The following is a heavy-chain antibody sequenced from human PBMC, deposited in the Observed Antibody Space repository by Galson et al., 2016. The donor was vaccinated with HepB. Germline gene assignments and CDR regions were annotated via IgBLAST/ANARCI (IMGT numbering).Heavy chain of an antibody. CDR3: TRDSGTYISHDY. V-gene: IGHV3-49*03. J-gene: IGHJ4*02. Sequence: SLRLSCAGSGFTFGEYALSWFRQAPGKGLEWVGFIRSKAYGGTTEYAASVKGRFTISRDDSKSIAYLQMNSLKGEDTAVYYCTRDSGTYISHDYWGQGTLVTVSS. D-gene: IGHD1-26*01. CDR1: GFTFGEYA. CDR2: IRSKAYGGTT.